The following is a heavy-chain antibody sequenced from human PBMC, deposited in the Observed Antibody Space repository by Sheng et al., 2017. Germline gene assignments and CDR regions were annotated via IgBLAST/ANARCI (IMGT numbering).Heavy chain of an antibody. CDR3: ATKTCLKDGCAWMDYYYYYMDV. J-gene: IGHJ6*03. CDR2: IYNSGRA. D-gene: IGHD1-1*01. Sequence: HLQLRESGPGLVKPSGALSLTCTVSGGSISDSTYYWPGSASPQGTGLEWIGSIYNSGRADYNPSPSRVEPPYPWTRPGTQISLNLTSVTAADAAIYYCATKTCLKDGCAWMDYYYYYMDVWGEGTPVT. CDR1: GGSISDSTYY. V-gene: IGHV4-39*01.